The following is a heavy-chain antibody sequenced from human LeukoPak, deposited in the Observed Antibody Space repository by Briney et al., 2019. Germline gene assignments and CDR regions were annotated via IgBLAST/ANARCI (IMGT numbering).Heavy chain of an antibody. CDR3: TTDRPHDYGDYYCAY. CDR2: IKSKTDGGTT. D-gene: IGHD4-17*01. J-gene: IGHJ4*02. Sequence: GGSLRLSCAASGFTFSSYSMNWVRQTPGKGLEWVGRIKSKTDGGTTDYAAPVKGRFTTSRDDSKNTLYLQMNSLKTEDTAVYYCTTDRPHDYGDYYCAYWGQGTLVTVSS. V-gene: IGHV3-15*01. CDR1: GFTFSSYS.